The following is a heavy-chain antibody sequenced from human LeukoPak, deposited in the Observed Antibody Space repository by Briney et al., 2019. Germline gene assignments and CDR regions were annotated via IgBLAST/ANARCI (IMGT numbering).Heavy chain of an antibody. V-gene: IGHV1-2*02. D-gene: IGHD3-10*01. J-gene: IGHJ3*02. CDR1: GYTFTGYY. CDR3: ARFIGHYYGSGSPPSGAFDI. Sequence: ASVKVSCKASGYTFTGYYMHWVRQAPGQGLEWMGWINPNSGGTNYAQKFQGRVTMTRDTSISTAYMELSRLRSDDTAVYYCARFIGHYYGSGSPPSGAFDIWGQGTMVTVSS. CDR2: INPNSGGT.